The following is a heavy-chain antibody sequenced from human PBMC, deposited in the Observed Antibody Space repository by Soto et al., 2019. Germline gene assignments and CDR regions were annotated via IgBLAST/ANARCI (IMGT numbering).Heavy chain of an antibody. V-gene: IGHV3-30-3*01. CDR2: ISYDGSNK. D-gene: IGHD1-26*01. CDR3: ASVGDY. J-gene: IGHJ4*02. CDR1: GFTFSSYA. Sequence: QVQLVESGGGVVQPGRSLRLSCAASGFTFSSYAMHWVRQAPGKGLEWVAVISYDGSNKYYADSVQGRFTISRDNSKNTLYLQMNSLRAEDTAVYYCASVGDYWGQGTLVTVSS.